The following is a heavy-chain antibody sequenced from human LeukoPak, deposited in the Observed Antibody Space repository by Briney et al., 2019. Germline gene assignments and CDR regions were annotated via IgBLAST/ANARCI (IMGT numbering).Heavy chain of an antibody. D-gene: IGHD3-10*02. J-gene: IGHJ6*04. CDR2: ISGSGGST. CDR3: AELGITMIGGV. V-gene: IGHV3-23*01. Sequence: GGSLRLSCAASGFTFRSYGMTWVRQAPGKGLEWVSAISGSGGSTYYADSVKGRFTISRDNSKNSLYLQMNSLRAEDTAVYYCAELGITMIGGVWGKGTTVTISS. CDR1: GFTFRSYG.